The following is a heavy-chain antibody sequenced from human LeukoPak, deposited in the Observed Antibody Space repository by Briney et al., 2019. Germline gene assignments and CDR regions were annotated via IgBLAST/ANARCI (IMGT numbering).Heavy chain of an antibody. V-gene: IGHV1-46*01. CDR1: GYTFSRYY. CDR3: ARDFYGSGRHPDY. Sequence: ASVKVSCKASGYTFSRYYMHWGRQAPGQGVEWMGIIYPSGGSPSYAQKFQGRVTMTRDMSTSTVYMELSSLRSEDTAVYYCARDFYGSGRHPDYWGQGTLVTVSS. D-gene: IGHD3-10*01. J-gene: IGHJ4*02. CDR2: IYPSGGSP.